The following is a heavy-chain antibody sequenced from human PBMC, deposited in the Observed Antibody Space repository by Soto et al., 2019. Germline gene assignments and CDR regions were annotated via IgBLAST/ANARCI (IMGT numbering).Heavy chain of an antibody. Sequence: QVQLQESGPGLVKPSQTLSLTCTVSGGSISSGSYYWSWIRQHPGKGLEWIGYIHDSGSTYSNPSLKSRVTISIDTSKTQFSLNLRSVTAADTAVYYCARDPSNYGQGNWGQGTLVTVSS. J-gene: IGHJ4*02. V-gene: IGHV4-31*03. CDR1: GGSISSGSYY. D-gene: IGHD4-17*01. CDR2: IHDSGST. CDR3: ARDPSNYGQGN.